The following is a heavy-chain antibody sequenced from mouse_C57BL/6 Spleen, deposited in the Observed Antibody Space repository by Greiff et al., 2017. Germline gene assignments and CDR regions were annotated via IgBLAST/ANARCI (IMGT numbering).Heavy chain of an antibody. CDR3: TQTAQATVYAIDC. J-gene: IGHJ4*01. CDR2: IDPENGDT. V-gene: IGHV14-4*01. Sequence: EVQGVESGAELVRPGASVKLSCTASGFNIKDDYMHWVKQRPEQGLEWIGWIDPENGDTEYASKFQGKAPITADTSSNTAYLQLSSRTSEDTAVYYCTQTAQATVYAIDCWGQGTSVTVS. D-gene: IGHD3-2*02. CDR1: GFNIKDDY.